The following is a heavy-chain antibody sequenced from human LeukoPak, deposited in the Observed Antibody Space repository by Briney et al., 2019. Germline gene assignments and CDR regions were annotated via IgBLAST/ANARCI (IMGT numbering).Heavy chain of an antibody. D-gene: IGHD3-10*01. CDR1: GYTFTGYY. Sequence: ASVKVSCKASGYTFTGYYMHWVRQAPGQGLEWMGWINPNSGGTNYAQKFQGRVTMTRDTSISTAYMELSRLRSDDTAVYYCARVRPGIRARALDYWGQGTLVTVSS. CDR3: ARVRPGIRARALDY. CDR2: INPNSGGT. J-gene: IGHJ4*02. V-gene: IGHV1-2*02.